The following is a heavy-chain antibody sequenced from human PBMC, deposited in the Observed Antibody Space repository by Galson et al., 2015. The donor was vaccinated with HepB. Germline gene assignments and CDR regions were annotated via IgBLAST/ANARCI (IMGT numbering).Heavy chain of an antibody. CDR2: ISSSGSTI. Sequence: SLRLSCAASGFTFSDYYMSWIRQAPGPRLEWVSYISSSGSTIYYADSVKGRFTISRDNAKNSLYLQMNSLRAEDTAVYYFERQDGIRYFDWLDYYYMDVWGKGTTVTVSS. J-gene: IGHJ6*03. CDR1: GFTFSDYY. V-gene: IGHV3-11*01. D-gene: IGHD3-9*01. CDR3: ERQDGIRYFDWLDYYYMDV.